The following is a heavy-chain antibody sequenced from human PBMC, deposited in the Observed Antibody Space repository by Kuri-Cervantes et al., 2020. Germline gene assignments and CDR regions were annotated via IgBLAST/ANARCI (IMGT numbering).Heavy chain of an antibody. Sequence: LSLTCAASGFTFSSYGMHWVRQAPGKGLEWVAVIWYDGSNKYYADSVKGRFTISRDNSKNTLYLQMNSLRAEDTAVYYCAGDIRARAEWYFDLWGRGTLVTVSS. CDR1: GFTFSSYG. V-gene: IGHV3-33*08. CDR3: AGDIRARAEWYFDL. CDR2: IWYDGSNK. J-gene: IGHJ2*01.